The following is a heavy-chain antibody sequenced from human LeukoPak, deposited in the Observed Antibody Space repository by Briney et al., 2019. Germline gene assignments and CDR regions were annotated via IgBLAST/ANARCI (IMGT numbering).Heavy chain of an antibody. V-gene: IGHV1-46*01. CDR1: GYTFTSYY. CDR2: INPSGGST. Sequence: ASVKVSCKASGYTFTSYYMHWVRQAPGQGLEWVGIINPSGGSTSYAQKFQGRVTMTRDMSTSTVYMELSSLRSEDTAVYYCARGNTMVRGVMDVWGKGTTVTVSS. CDR3: ARGNTMVRGVMDV. D-gene: IGHD3-10*01. J-gene: IGHJ6*04.